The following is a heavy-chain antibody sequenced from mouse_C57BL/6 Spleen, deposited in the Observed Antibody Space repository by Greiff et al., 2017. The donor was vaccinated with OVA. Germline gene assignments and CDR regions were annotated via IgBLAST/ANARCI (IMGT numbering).Heavy chain of an antibody. CDR3: ASNYGYAMDY. D-gene: IGHD1-1*01. CDR1: GYAFSSYW. V-gene: IGHV1-80*01. Sequence: QVQLQQSGAELVKPGASVKISCKASGYAFSSYWMNWVKQRPGKGLEWIGQIYPGDGDTNYNGKFKGKATLTANKSSITAYMQLISLTSEDSAVYFCASNYGYAMDYWGQGTSVTVSS. CDR2: IYPGDGDT. J-gene: IGHJ4*01.